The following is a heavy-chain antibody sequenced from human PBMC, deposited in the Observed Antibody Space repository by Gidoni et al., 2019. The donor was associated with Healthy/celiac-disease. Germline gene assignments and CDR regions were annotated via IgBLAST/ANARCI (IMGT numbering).Heavy chain of an antibody. CDR2: IYTSGST. V-gene: IGHV4-61*02. CDR3: AASSRVVKDWYFDL. CDR1: GGSISSGSYY. J-gene: IGHJ2*01. D-gene: IGHD2-15*01. Sequence: QVQLQESGPGLVKPSQTLSLTCTVSGGSISSGSYYWSWIRQPAGKGLELIGRIYTSGSTNYNPSLKSRVTISVDTSKNQFSLKLSSVTAADTAVYYCAASSRVVKDWYFDLWGRGTLVTVSS.